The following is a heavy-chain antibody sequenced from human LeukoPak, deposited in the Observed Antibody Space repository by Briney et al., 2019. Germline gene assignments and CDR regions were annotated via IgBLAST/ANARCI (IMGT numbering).Heavy chain of an antibody. V-gene: IGHV1-24*01. J-gene: IGHJ4*01. CDR1: GYIFIELS. CDR3: AIDTVYYDPPSY. Sequence: ASVKVSCKVSGYIFIELSMHWVRQSPGKGLEWMGGSDPENGKTVYAQNFQGRVTMTEDTSADTAYMELSSLRSEDTAVYYCAIDTVYYDPPSYWGQGTLVTVSS. CDR2: SDPENGKT. D-gene: IGHD3-16*01.